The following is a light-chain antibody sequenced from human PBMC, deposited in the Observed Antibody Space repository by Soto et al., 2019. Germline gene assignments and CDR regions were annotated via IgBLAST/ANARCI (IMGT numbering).Light chain of an antibody. CDR2: LNSDGSH. Sequence: QLVLTQSPSASASLGASVKLTCTLSSGHSSYAIAWHQQQPEKGPRYLMKLNSDGSHSKGDGIPDRFSGSSSGAERYLTISSLQSEHEADYYCQTGGTGILFGGGTKVTVL. J-gene: IGLJ2*01. CDR3: QTGGTGIL. CDR1: SGHSSYA. V-gene: IGLV4-69*01.